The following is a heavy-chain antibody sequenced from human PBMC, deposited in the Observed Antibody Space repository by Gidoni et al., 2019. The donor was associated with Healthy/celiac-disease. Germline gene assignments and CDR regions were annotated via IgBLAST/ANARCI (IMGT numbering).Heavy chain of an antibody. D-gene: IGHD6-13*01. CDR1: GGPVSSYS. CDR2: ISSCSSYI. Sequence: EVQRVESGGGRGKPGGDLRRFGAAYGGPVSSYSMNWVRQAPGRGLGWVSSISSCSSYISYSASVTGRFTISRYNAKNSLYLLMNRLSAEDTAVYYCARDTPSSRWVPFAYWGQGTLVTVSS. CDR3: ARDTPSSRWVPFAY. J-gene: IGHJ4*02. V-gene: IGHV3-21*01.